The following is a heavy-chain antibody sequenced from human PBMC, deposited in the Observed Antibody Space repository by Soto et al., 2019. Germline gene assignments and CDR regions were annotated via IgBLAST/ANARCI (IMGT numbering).Heavy chain of an antibody. V-gene: IGHV3-30-3*01. CDR1: GFTFSSYA. CDR2: ISYDGSNK. J-gene: IGHJ4*02. D-gene: IGHD5-18*01. Sequence: GGSLRLSCAASGFTFSSYAMHWVRQAPGKGLEWVAVISYDGSNKYYADSVKGRFTISRDNSKNTLYLQMNSLRAEDTAVYYCARALLPTAMVKGYWGQGTLVTVSS. CDR3: ARALLPTAMVKGY.